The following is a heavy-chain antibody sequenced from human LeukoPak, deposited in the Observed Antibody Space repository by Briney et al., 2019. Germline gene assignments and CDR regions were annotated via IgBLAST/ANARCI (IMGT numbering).Heavy chain of an antibody. V-gene: IGHV1-69*13. CDR1: GGTFSSYA. CDR2: IIPIFGTA. D-gene: IGHD3-22*01. CDR3: AGGGYYYDSSGYCFDY. Sequence: ASVKVSCKASGGTFSSYAISWVRQAPGQGLEWMGGIIPIFGTANYAQKFQGRVTITADESTSTAYMELSSLRSEDTAVYYCAGGGYYYDSSGYCFDYWGQGTLVTVSS. J-gene: IGHJ4*02.